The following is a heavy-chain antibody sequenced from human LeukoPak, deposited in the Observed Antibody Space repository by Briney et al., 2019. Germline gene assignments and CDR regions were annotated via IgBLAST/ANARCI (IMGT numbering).Heavy chain of an antibody. J-gene: IGHJ5*02. CDR2: ISYDGSNK. CDR1: GFTFSSYG. Sequence: GGSLRLSCAASGFTFSSYGMRWVRQAPGKGLEWVAVISYDGSNKYYADSVKGRFTISRDNSKNTLYLQMNSLRAEDTVVYYCAREHYDFWSGYLNWFDPWGQGTLVTVSS. V-gene: IGHV3-30*03. CDR3: AREHYDFWSGYLNWFDP. D-gene: IGHD3-3*01.